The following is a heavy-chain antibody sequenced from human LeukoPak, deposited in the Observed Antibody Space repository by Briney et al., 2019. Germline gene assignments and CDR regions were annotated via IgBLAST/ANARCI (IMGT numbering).Heavy chain of an antibody. J-gene: IGHJ4*02. Sequence: SETLSLTCTVSGGSISSYYWSWIRQPPGKGLEWIGYVYYSGTTNCNPSLKSRVTISVDTSKNQFSLNLSSVTAADTAVYYCARTDGYGYFDSWGQGTLVTVSS. CDR2: VYYSGTT. V-gene: IGHV4-59*08. CDR1: GGSISSYY. CDR3: ARTDGYGYFDS. D-gene: IGHD5-24*01.